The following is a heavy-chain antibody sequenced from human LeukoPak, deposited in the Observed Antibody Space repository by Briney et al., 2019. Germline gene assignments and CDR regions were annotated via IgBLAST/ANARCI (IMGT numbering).Heavy chain of an antibody. J-gene: IGHJ4*02. Sequence: PGGSLRLSCAASGFTFSNYVVNWVRQAPGKGLEWVSTISGGGGSTYSADSVKGRFTISRDNAKNTLFLQMNSLRAEDTAVYYCAVSAGTTYVVYWGQGTLVTVSS. D-gene: IGHD1-1*01. V-gene: IGHV3-23*01. CDR2: ISGGGGST. CDR1: GFTFSNYV. CDR3: AVSAGTTYVVY.